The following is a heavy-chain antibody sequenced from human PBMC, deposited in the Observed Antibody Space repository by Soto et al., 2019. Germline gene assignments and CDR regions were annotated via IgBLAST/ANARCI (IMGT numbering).Heavy chain of an antibody. CDR2: IYYSGST. Sequence: SETLSLTCTVSGGSISSYYWSWIRQPPGKGLEWIGYIYYSGSTNYNPSLKSRVTISVDTSKNQFSLKLGSVTAADTAVYYCARDLWGYCGADCYPLDVWGQGTTVTVSS. D-gene: IGHD2-21*02. CDR3: ARDLWGYCGADCYPLDV. V-gene: IGHV4-59*01. CDR1: GGSISSYY. J-gene: IGHJ6*02.